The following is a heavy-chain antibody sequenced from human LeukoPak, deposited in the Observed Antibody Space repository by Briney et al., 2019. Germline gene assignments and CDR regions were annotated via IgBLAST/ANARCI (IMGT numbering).Heavy chain of an antibody. V-gene: IGHV3-33*03. Sequence: HPGRSLRLSCAASGFKFSNYGMHWVRQAPGKGLEWVAAIWYDGSNKSYADSVKGRFTISRDYAKNSLYLQMNSLRVEDTGVYYCARVRRSGIGWGQGTLVTVSS. D-gene: IGHD3-10*01. CDR3: ARVRRSGIG. CDR1: GFKFSNYG. CDR2: IWYDGSNK. J-gene: IGHJ4*02.